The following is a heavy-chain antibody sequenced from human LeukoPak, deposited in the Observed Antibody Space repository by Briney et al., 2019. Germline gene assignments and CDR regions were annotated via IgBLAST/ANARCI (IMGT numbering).Heavy chain of an antibody. CDR3: ASILLPSAPHEKNWFDP. CDR1: GYTFTSYA. V-gene: IGHV1-2*06. CDR2: INPNSGGT. Sequence: GASVKVSCKASGYTFTSYAMNWVRQAPGQGLEWMGRINPNSGGTNYAQKFQGRVTMTRDTSISTAYMELSRLRSDDTAVYYCASILLPSAPHEKNWFDPWGQGTLVTVSS. J-gene: IGHJ5*02.